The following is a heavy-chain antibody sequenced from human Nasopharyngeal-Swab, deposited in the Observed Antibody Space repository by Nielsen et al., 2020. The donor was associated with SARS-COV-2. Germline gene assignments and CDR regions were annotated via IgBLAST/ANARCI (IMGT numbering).Heavy chain of an antibody. CDR3: ARDTYSNYASYYYYMDV. CDR2: ISSSSSYI. D-gene: IGHD4-11*01. V-gene: IGHV3-21*01. CDR1: GFTFSSYS. Sequence: GGSLRLSCAASGFTFSSYSMNWARQAPGKGLEWVSSISSSSSYIYYADSVKGRFTISRDNAKNSLYLQMNSLRAEDTAVYYCARDTYSNYASYYYYMDVWGKGTTVTVSS. J-gene: IGHJ6*03.